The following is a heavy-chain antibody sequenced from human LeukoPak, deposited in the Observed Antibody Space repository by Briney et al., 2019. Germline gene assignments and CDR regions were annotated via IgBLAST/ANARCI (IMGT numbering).Heavy chain of an antibody. J-gene: IGHJ4*02. Sequence: PGGSLRLSCAASGFTFSSYGMHWVRQAPGKGLEWVSGISWNSGSIGYADSVKGRFTISRDNAKNSLYLQMNSLRAEDTALYYCAKDISGSGRYYFDYWGQGTLVTVSS. V-gene: IGHV3-9*01. CDR1: GFTFSSYG. CDR2: ISWNSGSI. CDR3: AKDISGSGRYYFDY. D-gene: IGHD6-19*01.